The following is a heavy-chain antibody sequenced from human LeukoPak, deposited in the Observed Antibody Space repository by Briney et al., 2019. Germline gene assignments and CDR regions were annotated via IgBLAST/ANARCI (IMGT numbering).Heavy chain of an antibody. CDR1: GGSISSYY. D-gene: IGHD6-19*01. V-gene: IGHV4-59*08. J-gene: IGHJ2*01. Sequence: SETLSLTCTVSGGSISSYYWSWIRQPPGKGLEWIGYIYYSGSTNYNPSLKSRVTISVDTSKNQFSLKLSSVTAADTAVYYCARRGLAPPSNWYFDLWGRGTLVTVSS. CDR2: IYYSGST. CDR3: ARRGLAPPSNWYFDL.